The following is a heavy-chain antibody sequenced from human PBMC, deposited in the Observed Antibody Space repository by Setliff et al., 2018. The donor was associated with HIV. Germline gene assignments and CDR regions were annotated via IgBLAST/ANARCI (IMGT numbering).Heavy chain of an antibody. Sequence: GGSLRLSCAVSGFTVSNVWMSWVRQAPGKGLEWVASIRNDGSYKYYADSVKGRFTISRDNSKNTLYLQMDSLRAEDTAVYYCTKNLYSSRWSPLDYWGQGTLVTVSS. V-gene: IGHV3-30*02. D-gene: IGHD6-13*01. CDR1: GFTVSNVW. J-gene: IGHJ4*02. CDR2: IRNDGSYK. CDR3: TKNLYSSRWSPLDY.